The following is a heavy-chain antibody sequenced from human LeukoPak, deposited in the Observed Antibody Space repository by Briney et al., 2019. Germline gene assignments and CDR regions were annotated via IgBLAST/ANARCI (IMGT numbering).Heavy chain of an antibody. CDR3: ARNSDYYAL. CDR2: INPNSGGT. J-gene: IGHJ4*02. CDR1: GYTFTGYY. D-gene: IGHD3-22*01. V-gene: IGHV1-2*02. Sequence: ASVKVSCKASGYTFTGYYMHWVRQAPGQGLEWMGWINPNSGGTNYAQKFQGRVTITADKSTSTAYMELSSLRSEDTAVYYCARNSDYYALWGQGTLVTVSS.